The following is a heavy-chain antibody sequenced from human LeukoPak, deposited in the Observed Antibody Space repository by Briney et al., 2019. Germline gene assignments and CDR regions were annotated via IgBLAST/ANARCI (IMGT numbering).Heavy chain of an antibody. CDR3: ARDNSVRDEAWWFNP. D-gene: IGHD5-24*01. CDR2: FDPEDGET. Sequence: ASVKVSCKASGYTFTNYGINWVRQAPGKGLEWMGGFDPEDGETIYAQKFQGRVTMTEDTSTDTAYMELSSLRSEDTAVYYCARDNSVRDEAWWFNPWGQGTLVTVSS. V-gene: IGHV1-24*01. CDR1: GYTFTNYG. J-gene: IGHJ5*02.